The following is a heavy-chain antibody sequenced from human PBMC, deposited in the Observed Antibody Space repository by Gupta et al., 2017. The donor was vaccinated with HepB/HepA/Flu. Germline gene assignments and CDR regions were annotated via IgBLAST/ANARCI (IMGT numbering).Heavy chain of an antibody. CDR1: GFTFSSYA. CDR2: ISGSGGST. Sequence: EVQLLESGGGLVQPGGSLRPSCAASGFTFSSYAMSWVRQAPGKGLEWVSAISGSGGSTYYADSVKGRFTISRDNSKNTLYLQMNSLRAEDTAVYYCAKDGEGWLVPWYFDLWGRGTLVTVSS. D-gene: IGHD6-19*01. CDR3: AKDGEGWLVPWYFDL. V-gene: IGHV3-23*01. J-gene: IGHJ2*01.